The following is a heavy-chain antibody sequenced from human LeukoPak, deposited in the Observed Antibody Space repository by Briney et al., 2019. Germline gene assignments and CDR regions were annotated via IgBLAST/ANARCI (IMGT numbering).Heavy chain of an antibody. J-gene: IGHJ4*02. D-gene: IGHD6-13*01. Sequence: GGSLRLSCAASGFTFSSYAMSWVRQAPGEGLEWVSAISGSGDTTDYADSVKGRFNISRDNPKNTQYLQMNSLRAEDTAVYYCAKVMIIAAAGNGYYFDYWGQGTVVTVS. CDR1: GFTFSSYA. V-gene: IGHV3-23*01. CDR3: AKVMIIAAAGNGYYFDY. CDR2: ISGSGDTT.